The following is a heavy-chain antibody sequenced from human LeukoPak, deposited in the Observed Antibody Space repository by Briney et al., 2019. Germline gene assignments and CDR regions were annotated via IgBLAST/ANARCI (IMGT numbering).Heavy chain of an antibody. D-gene: IGHD6-13*01. J-gene: IGHJ4*02. V-gene: IGHV3-30*02. CDR1: GFTFSSYG. Sequence: PGGSLRLSCAASGFTFSSYGMHWVRQAPGKGLEWVSFIRYDGSNKYYADSVKGRFTISRDNSKNTLYLQMNSLRAEDTAVYYCAKVLDGAAAGYGGFDYWGQGTLVTVSS. CDR2: IRYDGSNK. CDR3: AKVLDGAAAGYGGFDY.